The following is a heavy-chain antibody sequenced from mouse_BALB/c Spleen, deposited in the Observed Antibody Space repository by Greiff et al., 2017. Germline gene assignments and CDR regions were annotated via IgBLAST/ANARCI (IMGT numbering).Heavy chain of an antibody. D-gene: IGHD1-1*01. CDR3: ARQTQLLRFDY. J-gene: IGHJ2*01. CDR1: GFAFSSYD. Sequence: EVMLVESGGGLVKPGGSLKLSCAASGFAFSSYDMSWVRPTPGKRLGWVAYISSGGGSTYYPDTVKGRFTISRDNAKNTLYLQMSSLKSEDTAMYYCARQTQLLRFDYWGQGTTLTVSS. CDR2: ISSGGGST. V-gene: IGHV5-12-1*01.